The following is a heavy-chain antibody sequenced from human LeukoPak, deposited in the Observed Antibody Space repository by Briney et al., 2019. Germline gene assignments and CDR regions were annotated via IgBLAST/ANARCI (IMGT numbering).Heavy chain of an antibody. CDR3: ARCGDYGSSRWFDP. Sequence: VASVKVSCKASGYTFTGYYMHWVRQAPGQGLEWMGWINPNSGGTNYAQKFQGRVTMTRDTSISTAYMELSRLRSDDTAVYYCARCGDYGSSRWFDPWGQGTLVTVSS. J-gene: IGHJ5*02. V-gene: IGHV1-2*02. CDR2: INPNSGGT. CDR1: GYTFTGYY. D-gene: IGHD4-17*01.